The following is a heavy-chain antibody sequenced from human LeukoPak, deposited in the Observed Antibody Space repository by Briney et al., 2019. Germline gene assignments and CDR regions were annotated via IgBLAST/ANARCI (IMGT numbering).Heavy chain of an antibody. CDR2: VSGSGDST. D-gene: IGHD6-19*01. CDR1: GFSFSSYG. V-gene: IGHV3-23*01. Sequence: GGSLRLSCAASGFSFSSYGMSWVRQAPGKGLEWVSGVSGSGDSTYYADSVKGRFTISRDNSNNTLFLLMNSLRAEDTAVYYCAKYMSSGQWGQGTLVTVSS. CDR3: AKYMSSGQ. J-gene: IGHJ4*02.